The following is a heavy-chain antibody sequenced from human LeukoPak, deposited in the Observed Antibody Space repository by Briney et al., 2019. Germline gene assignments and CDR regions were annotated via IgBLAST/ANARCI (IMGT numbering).Heavy chain of an antibody. J-gene: IGHJ4*02. Sequence: GGSLRLSCAVSGFAFSDSWMHWVRQAPGKGPGWLSRTSKDGSDTVYADSAKGRLTASRDNAKNTVYLELTNLRPDDTAVYYCARGGYSGSYYRFSWGRGTLVTVAS. CDR3: ARGGYSGSYYRFS. V-gene: IGHV3-74*01. CDR2: TSKDGSDT. D-gene: IGHD5-12*01. CDR1: GFAFSDSW.